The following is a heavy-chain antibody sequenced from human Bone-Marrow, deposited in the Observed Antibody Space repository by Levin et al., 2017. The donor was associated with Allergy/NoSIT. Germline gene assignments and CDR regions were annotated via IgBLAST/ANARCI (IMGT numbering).Heavy chain of an antibody. Sequence: KSGPTLVKPTQTLTLTCSYSGFSLSSPGVGVGWVRQSPGKALEWLALIYWDEDKRYSPSLRSRLTISMDTSKNQVFLRMTNMDPVDTGTYYCTHSRPPLRTRHFDYWGQGALVNVSS. D-gene: IGHD4-17*01. CDR1: GFSLSSPGVG. CDR3: THSRPPLRTRHFDY. CDR2: IYWDEDK. V-gene: IGHV2-5*02. J-gene: IGHJ4*02.